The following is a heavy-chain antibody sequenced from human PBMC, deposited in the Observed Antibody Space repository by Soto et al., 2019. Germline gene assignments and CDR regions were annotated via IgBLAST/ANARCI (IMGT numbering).Heavy chain of an antibody. CDR2: IYYSGST. Sequence: QLQLQESGPGLVKPSETLSLTCTVSGGSISSSSYYWGWIRQHPGKGLEWIGSIYYSGSTYYNPSLKRRVTIAVDTSKNQFSLKLSSVTAADTAVYYCARPRGDYDILTGYYTGTSYGMDVWGQGTTVTVSS. J-gene: IGHJ6*02. CDR3: ARPRGDYDILTGYYTGTSYGMDV. V-gene: IGHV4-39*01. CDR1: GGSISSSSYY. D-gene: IGHD3-9*01.